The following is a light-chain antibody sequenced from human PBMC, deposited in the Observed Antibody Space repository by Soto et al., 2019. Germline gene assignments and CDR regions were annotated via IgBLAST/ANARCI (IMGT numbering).Light chain of an antibody. CDR2: GAS. Sequence: VLTQSPGTLSLSPGERATLSCRASQSVSRYLVWYQQKPGQAPRLLIYGASNRATGIPDRFSGSGSGTDFTLTISRLEPEDFAVYYCQQYGSSGTFGQGTKVEIK. V-gene: IGKV3-20*01. J-gene: IGKJ1*01. CDR1: QSVSRY. CDR3: QQYGSSGT.